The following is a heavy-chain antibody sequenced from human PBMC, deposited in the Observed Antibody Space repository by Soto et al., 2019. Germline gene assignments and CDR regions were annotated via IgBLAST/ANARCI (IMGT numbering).Heavy chain of an antibody. CDR2: IYYSGST. J-gene: IGHJ3*02. Sequence: QLQLQESGPGLVKPSETLSLTCTVSGGSISSSSYYWGWIRQPPGKGLEWIGSIYYSGSTYYNPSLKSRVTISVDTSKNQFSLKLSSVTAADTAVYYCARPHIAAAVDDAFDIWGQGTMVTVSS. V-gene: IGHV4-39*01. CDR1: GGSISSSSYY. CDR3: ARPHIAAAVDDAFDI. D-gene: IGHD6-13*01.